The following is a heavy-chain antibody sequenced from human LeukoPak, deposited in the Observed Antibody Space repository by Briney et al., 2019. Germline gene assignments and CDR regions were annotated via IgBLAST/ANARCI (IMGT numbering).Heavy chain of an antibody. CDR1: SRSLSSYY. J-gene: IGHJ6*03. D-gene: IGHD3-10*01. CDR2: IHYSGST. Sequence: SQTLSLTCTVSSRSLSSYYWRWIRHPPTRGLEWSGYIHYSGSTNYNPYLTSRVTISVDTSKNQLSLKLSSVNAEDTAVYYCARAFSMVRVEGYMDVWGKGTTVTISS. V-gene: IGHV4-59*01. CDR3: ARAFSMVRVEGYMDV.